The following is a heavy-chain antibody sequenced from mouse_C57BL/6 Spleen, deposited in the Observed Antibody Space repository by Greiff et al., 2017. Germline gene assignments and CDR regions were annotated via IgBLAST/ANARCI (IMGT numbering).Heavy chain of an antibody. J-gene: IGHJ2*01. CDR2: INPGSGGT. Sequence: VQLQQSGAELVRPGTSVKVSCKASGYAFTNYLIEWVKQRPGQGLEWIGVINPGSGGTNYNEKFKGKATLTADKSSSTAYMQLSSLTSEDAAVYVCGRDSNPFDYWGQGTTLTVSS. CDR3: GRDSNPFDY. D-gene: IGHD2-5*01. V-gene: IGHV1-54*01. CDR1: GYAFTNYL.